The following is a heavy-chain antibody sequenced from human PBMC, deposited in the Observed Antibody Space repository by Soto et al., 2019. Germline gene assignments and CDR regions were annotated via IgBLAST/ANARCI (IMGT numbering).Heavy chain of an antibody. Sequence: SETLSLTCTVSGGSISNGDYYWSWIRQHPGKGLEWIGSISYTGSTYYNPSLKSRVTISVDTSKNHFSLNLSSVTAADTAVYYCARGVLIWGQGTLVTVSS. J-gene: IGHJ4*02. D-gene: IGHD3-3*01. V-gene: IGHV4-31*03. CDR1: GGSISNGDYY. CDR2: ISYTGST. CDR3: ARGVLI.